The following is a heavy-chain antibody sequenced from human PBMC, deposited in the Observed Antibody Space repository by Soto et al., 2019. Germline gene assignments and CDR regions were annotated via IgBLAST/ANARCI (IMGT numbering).Heavy chain of an antibody. CDR1: GYIFTSYW. V-gene: IGHV5-51*01. J-gene: IGHJ4*02. CDR3: ARPFDNSGWYDY. CDR2: IYPYDSDT. Sequence: GESLKLACKGSGYIFTSYWIGWVRQMPGKGLELMGIIYPYDSDTEYSPSFQGQVTMSADKSISTAYLQWSSRKASDTEMYYCARPFDNSGWYDYWGQGTLVTVSS. D-gene: IGHD6-19*01.